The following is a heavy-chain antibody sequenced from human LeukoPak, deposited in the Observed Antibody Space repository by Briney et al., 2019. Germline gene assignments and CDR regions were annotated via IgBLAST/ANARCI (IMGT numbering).Heavy chain of an antibody. V-gene: IGHV4-59*01. J-gene: IGHJ5*02. D-gene: IGHD5-12*01. Sequence: NPSETLSLTCTVSGGSIKTNYWSWIRQPPGKGLEWIGYGYYRGSTNYNPSLKSRVTISVDTSKNQFSLKLNSVTTADTAVYYCAREGDPGSGYNYGNWLDPWGQGTLVTVSS. CDR3: AREGDPGSGYNYGNWLDP. CDR2: GYYRGST. CDR1: GGSIKTNY.